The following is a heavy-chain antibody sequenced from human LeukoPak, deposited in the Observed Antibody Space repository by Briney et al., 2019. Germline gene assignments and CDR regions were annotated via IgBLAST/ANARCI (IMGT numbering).Heavy chain of an antibody. D-gene: IGHD1-26*01. V-gene: IGHV3-15*01. CDR2: IKSQTDGGTT. CDR1: KLTFNNAW. CDR3: TTAREMDV. J-gene: IGHJ6*02. Sequence: GGSLRLSCAASKLTFNNAWMSWVRQAPGKGLEWVGRIKSQTDGGTTDYAAPVKGRFTISRDDSKNTLYLQMNSLTTEDTAVYYCTTAREMDVWGQGTTVTVSS.